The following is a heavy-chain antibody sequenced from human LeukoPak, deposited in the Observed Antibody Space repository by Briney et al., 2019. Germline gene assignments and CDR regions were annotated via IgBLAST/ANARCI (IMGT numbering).Heavy chain of an antibody. D-gene: IGHD3-3*01. Sequence: GSLRLSCAASGFPFSNYGMHWVRPAPGRGLECVAVILYDGKHQYYADSVKGRFNISRDNTKNMLYLQMNSLRVEDTAVYYCAKGPTQVLRFLRDGKTYYMDVWGKGTSVLVSS. CDR3: AKGPTQVLRFLRDGKTYYMDV. V-gene: IGHV3-33*06. CDR2: ILYDGKHQ. J-gene: IGHJ6*03. CDR1: GFPFSNYG.